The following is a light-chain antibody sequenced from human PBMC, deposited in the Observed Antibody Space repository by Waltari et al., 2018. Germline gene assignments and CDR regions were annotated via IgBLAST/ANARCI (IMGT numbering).Light chain of an antibody. Sequence: SSELTQDPAVSVAMGQTVRITCQGDSLRSSYPRWYQQRPGQAPILVMYDKNNRPSGVPDRFSGSTSDNTASLTITGAQAEDEASYYCHSRDASGVGGSFGGGTKLTVL. CDR1: SLRSSY. CDR2: DKN. V-gene: IGLV3-19*01. CDR3: HSRDASGVGGS. J-gene: IGLJ2*01.